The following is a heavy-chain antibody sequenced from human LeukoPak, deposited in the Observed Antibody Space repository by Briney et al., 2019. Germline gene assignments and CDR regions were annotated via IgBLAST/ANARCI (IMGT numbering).Heavy chain of an antibody. CDR1: GFTFSSYS. D-gene: IGHD3-22*01. CDR2: ISSSSSTI. Sequence: GGSLRLPCAASGFTFSSYSMNWVRQAPGKGLEWVSYISSSSSTIYYADSVKGRFTISRDNAKNSLYLQMNSLRAEDTAVYYCARDGRYDSSGYYLVWYYYYYMDVWGKGTTVTVSS. J-gene: IGHJ6*03. CDR3: ARDGRYDSSGYYLVWYYYYYMDV. V-gene: IGHV3-48*01.